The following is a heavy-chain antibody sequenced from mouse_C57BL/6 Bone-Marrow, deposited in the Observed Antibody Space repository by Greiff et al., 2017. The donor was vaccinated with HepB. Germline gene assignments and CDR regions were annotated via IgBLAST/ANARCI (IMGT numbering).Heavy chain of an antibody. CDR1: GFNIKDDY. J-gene: IGHJ2*01. CDR2: IDPENGDT. CDR3: TTYYGSSYVGY. V-gene: IGHV14-4*01. D-gene: IGHD1-1*01. Sequence: VQLQQSGAELVRPGASVKLSCTASGFNIKDDYMHWVKQRPEQGLEWIGWIDPENGDTEYASKFQGKATITADPSSNTAYLQLSSLTYEDTAVYYCTTYYGSSYVGYWGQGTTLTVSS.